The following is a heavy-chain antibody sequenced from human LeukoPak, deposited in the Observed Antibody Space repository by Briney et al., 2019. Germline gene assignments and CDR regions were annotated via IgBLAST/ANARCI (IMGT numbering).Heavy chain of an antibody. J-gene: IGHJ1*01. CDR1: GLTFSNAW. CDR2: IKRKAHGSIT. D-gene: IGHD3-3*02. CDR3: AHFRTAEYFQD. Sequence: GGSLRLSCGTSGLTFSNAWMSWVRQGPGKGLEWVGRIKRKAHGSITDYAAAVKRRFTISRDDSKNTLYLQMNSLKSEDTAVYYCAHFRTAEYFQDWGQGTLVTVSS. V-gene: IGHV3-15*01.